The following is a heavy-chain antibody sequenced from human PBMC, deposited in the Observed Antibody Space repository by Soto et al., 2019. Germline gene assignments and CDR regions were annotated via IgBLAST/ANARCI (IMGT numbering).Heavy chain of an antibody. V-gene: IGHV4-30-4*01. CDR3: ARASPVVTDV. CDR2: IYYSGST. J-gene: IGHJ6*02. D-gene: IGHD5-18*01. CDR1: GGSISSGDYY. Sequence: SETLSLTCTVSGGSISSGDYYWSWIRQPPGKGLECIVYIYYSGSTYYNPSLKSRVTISVDTSKNQFSLNLSSVTAADTAVYYCARASPVVTDVWGQGTTVT.